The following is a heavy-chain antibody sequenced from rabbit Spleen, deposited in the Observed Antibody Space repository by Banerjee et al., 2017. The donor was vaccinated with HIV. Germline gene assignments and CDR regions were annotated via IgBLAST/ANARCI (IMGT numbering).Heavy chain of an antibody. D-gene: IGHD1-1*01. Sequence: QEQLVESGGGLVQPGGSLKLSCKASGFDFNIYGMSWVRQAPGKGLEWIGYIDLVFGSTYYASWVNGRFTISSHNAQNTLYLQLNSLTAADTATYFCVRGASSSGYYSLWGPGTLVTVS. J-gene: IGHJ4*01. V-gene: IGHV1S47*01. CDR1: GFDFNIYG. CDR3: VRGASSSGYYSL. CDR2: IDLVFGST.